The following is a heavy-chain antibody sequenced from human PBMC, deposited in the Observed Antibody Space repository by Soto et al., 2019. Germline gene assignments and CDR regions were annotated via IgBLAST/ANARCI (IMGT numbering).Heavy chain of an antibody. CDR1: GFTFSGYG. D-gene: IGHD2-15*01. J-gene: IGHJ4*02. Sequence: QVQLVESGGGVVQPGGSLRLSCAASGFTFSGYGMHWVRQSPGEGLEWVAILANDGSYQYYAESVKGRFTISRDNSKNTLYLQMDSLRPEDTAVYYCARSIGGSSYYPPDYCGQGTLVTVSS. CDR3: ARSIGGSSYYPPDY. V-gene: IGHV3-30*03. CDR2: LANDGSYQ.